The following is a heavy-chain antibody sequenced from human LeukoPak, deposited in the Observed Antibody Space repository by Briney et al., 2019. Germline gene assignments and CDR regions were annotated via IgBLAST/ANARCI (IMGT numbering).Heavy chain of an antibody. CDR1: GGSISSNF. J-gene: IGHJ4*02. CDR2: IYYSGST. Sequence: SETLSLTCAVSGGSISSNFWSWIRQPPGKGLEYIGYIYYSGSTNYNPSLKSRVTISVDTSKNQFSLKLSSVTAADTAVYYCARDGAAAAGSYFNYWGQGTLVTVSS. D-gene: IGHD6-13*01. CDR3: ARDGAAAAGSYFNY. V-gene: IGHV4-59*12.